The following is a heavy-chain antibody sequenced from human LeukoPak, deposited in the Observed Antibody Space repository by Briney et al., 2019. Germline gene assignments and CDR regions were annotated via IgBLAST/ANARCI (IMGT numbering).Heavy chain of an antibody. D-gene: IGHD6-6*01. CDR1: GGSISSGSYY. J-gene: IGHJ4*02. V-gene: IGHV4-61*02. CDR2: IYTSGST. Sequence: KTSQTLSLTCTVSGGSISSGSYYWSWIRQPAGKGLEWIGRIYTSGSTNYNPSLKSRVTISVDTSKNQFSLKLSSVTAADTAVYYCAREYSNSFGAFDYWGQGTLVTVSS. CDR3: AREYSNSFGAFDY.